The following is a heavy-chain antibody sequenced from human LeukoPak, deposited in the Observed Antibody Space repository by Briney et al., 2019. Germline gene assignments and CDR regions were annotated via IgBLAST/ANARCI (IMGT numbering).Heavy chain of an antibody. Sequence: SVKVSCKAFGYTFTSNYMHWVRQAPGQGLEWMGGIIPIFGTANYAQKFQGRVTTTADKSTSTAYMELSSLRSEDTAVYYCARALDILVVPGADNWLDPWGQGTLVTVSS. CDR3: ARALDILVVPGADNWLDP. CDR2: IIPIFGTA. V-gene: IGHV1-69*06. CDR1: GYTFTSNY. D-gene: IGHD2-2*01. J-gene: IGHJ5*02.